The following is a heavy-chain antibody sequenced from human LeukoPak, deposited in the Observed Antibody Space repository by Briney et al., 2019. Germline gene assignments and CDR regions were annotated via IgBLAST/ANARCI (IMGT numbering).Heavy chain of an antibody. D-gene: IGHD3-22*01. CDR1: GGSFSGYS. J-gene: IGHJ4*02. CDR2: INHSGST. CDR3: ARHGDNYYYDSSSVAPNFDY. V-gene: IGHV4-34*01. Sequence: PSETLSLTCAVYGGSFSGYSWNWIRQPPGKGLEWIGEINHSGSTNYNPSLESRVTISVDTSKNQFSLKLSSVTAADTAVYYCARHGDNYYYDSSSVAPNFDYWGQGTLVTVSS.